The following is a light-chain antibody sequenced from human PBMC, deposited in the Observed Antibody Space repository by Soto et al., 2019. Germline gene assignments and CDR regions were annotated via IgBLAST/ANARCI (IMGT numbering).Light chain of an antibody. CDR3: CSYTTGSRTVV. CDR1: SSDVGGFNY. Sequence: QSALTQPASVSGSPGQSITISCTGTSSDVGGFNYVSWYQQHQGQAPKLMLNDVRNRPSGVSNRFDGSRSGNMASLTISGLQAEDEDEYYCCSYTTGSRTVVFGGGTKLTVL. J-gene: IGLJ2*01. CDR2: DVR. V-gene: IGLV2-14*01.